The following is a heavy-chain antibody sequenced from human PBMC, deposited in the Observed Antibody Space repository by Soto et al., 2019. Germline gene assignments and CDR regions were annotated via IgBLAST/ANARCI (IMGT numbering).Heavy chain of an antibody. Sequence: DSAKVSCNASGYTLTSYGSSWVRQAPAQGLEWMEWSRAYTAYTNYAQKLQGRVTMTTDTSTSTAYMELRSLRSDDTAVYYCARDEYYYDSGSPIPGDWFGPWGQG. CDR2: SRAYTAYT. CDR3: ARDEYYYDSGSPIPGDWFGP. V-gene: IGHV1-18*01. CDR1: GYTLTSYG. J-gene: IGHJ5*02. D-gene: IGHD3-10*01.